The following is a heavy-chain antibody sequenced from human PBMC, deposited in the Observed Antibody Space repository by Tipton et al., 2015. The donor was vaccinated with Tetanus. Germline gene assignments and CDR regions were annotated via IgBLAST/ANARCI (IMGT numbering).Heavy chain of an antibody. D-gene: IGHD3-22*01. Sequence: GLVKPSQTLSLTCAISGDSVSSNSAAWNWIRQSPSRGLEWLGRTYYRSKWYNDYAVSVKSRITINPDTSKNQFSLQLNSVTPEDTAVYYCARDKVGSSGYAIPARITHAFDIWGQGTMVTVSS. CDR2: TYYRSKWYN. CDR1: GDSVSSNSAA. CDR3: ARDKVGSSGYAIPARITHAFDI. J-gene: IGHJ3*02. V-gene: IGHV6-1*01.